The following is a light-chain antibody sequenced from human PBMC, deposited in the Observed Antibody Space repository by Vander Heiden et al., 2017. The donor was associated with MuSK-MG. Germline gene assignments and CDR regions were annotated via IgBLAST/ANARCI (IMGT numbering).Light chain of an antibody. CDR1: NIGSKN. J-gene: IGLJ2*01. Sequence: VSVALGQTARITCGGNNIGSKNVHWYQQKPGQAPVLVIYRDSNRPSGIPERFSGSNSGNTATLTISRAQAGDEADYYCQVWDSSTVFGGGTKLTVL. V-gene: IGLV3-9*01. CDR3: QVWDSSTV. CDR2: RDS.